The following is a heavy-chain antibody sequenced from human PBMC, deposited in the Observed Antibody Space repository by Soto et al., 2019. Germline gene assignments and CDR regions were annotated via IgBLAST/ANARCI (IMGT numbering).Heavy chain of an antibody. CDR3: AKVFGGYVWGSYGH. CDR1: GFTFSSYA. CDR2: ISGSGGST. J-gene: IGHJ4*02. D-gene: IGHD3-16*01. Sequence: GGSLRLSCAASGFTFSSYAMSWVRQAPGKGLEWVSAISGSGGSTYYADSVKGRFTISRDNSKNTLYLQMNSLRAEDTAVYYCAKVFGGYVWGSYGHWGQGTLVTVSS. V-gene: IGHV3-23*01.